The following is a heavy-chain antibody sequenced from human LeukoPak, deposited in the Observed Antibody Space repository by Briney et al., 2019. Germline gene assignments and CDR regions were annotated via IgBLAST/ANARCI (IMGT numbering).Heavy chain of an antibody. Sequence: ASVKVSCKASGYTFTDYYLRWVRQAPGQGLEWMGWINPNSGDTNYAQRFQGRVTMTRDTSISTAYMELSRLRSDDTALYFCARVLYSSSSFDYWGQGTLVTVSS. CDR2: INPNSGDT. CDR1: GYTFTDYY. D-gene: IGHD6-6*01. V-gene: IGHV1-2*02. CDR3: ARVLYSSSSFDY. J-gene: IGHJ4*02.